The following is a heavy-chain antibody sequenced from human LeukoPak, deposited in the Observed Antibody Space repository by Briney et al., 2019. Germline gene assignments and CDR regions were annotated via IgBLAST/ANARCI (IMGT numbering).Heavy chain of an antibody. V-gene: IGHV1-24*01. CDR2: FDPEDGET. D-gene: IGHD5-12*01. Sequence: ASVKVSCKVSGYTLTELSMHWVRQAPGKGLEWMGGFDPEDGETIYAQKFQGRVTMTEDTSTDTAYMELSSLRSEDTAVYYCATQGGATPKIYYYYYYMDVWGKGTTATVSS. CDR3: ATQGGATPKIYYYYYYMDV. CDR1: GYTLTELS. J-gene: IGHJ6*03.